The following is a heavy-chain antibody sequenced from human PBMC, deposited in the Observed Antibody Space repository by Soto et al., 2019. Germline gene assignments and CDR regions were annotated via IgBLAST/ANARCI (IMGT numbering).Heavy chain of an antibody. J-gene: IGHJ6*02. Sequence: AAEKVPCKASGYSFTSYCMQWVRQAPGPRLEWMGIINPSGGSTSYAQKFQGRVSMTRDTSTSTVYMELSSLRSEDTAVYYCAALFRYCSSTSCRYGMDVWGQGTTVTVSS. CDR3: AALFRYCSSTSCRYGMDV. V-gene: IGHV1-46*01. CDR2: INPSGGST. D-gene: IGHD2-2*01. CDR1: GYSFTSYC.